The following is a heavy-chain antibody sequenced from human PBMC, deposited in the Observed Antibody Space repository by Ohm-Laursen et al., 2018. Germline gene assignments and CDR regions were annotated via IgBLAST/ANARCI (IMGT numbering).Heavy chain of an antibody. CDR2: IYTSGST. Sequence: SDTLSLTCTVSNDSFDEAFWSWIRQPAGKGLEWIGRIYTSGSTNYNPSLKSRVTMSVDTSKNQFSLKLSSVTAADTAVYYCARDDIVVVPSYYYYGMDVWGQGTTVTVSS. CDR3: ARDDIVVVPSYYYYGMDV. V-gene: IGHV4-4*07. J-gene: IGHJ6*02. CDR1: NDSFDEAF. D-gene: IGHD2-2*01.